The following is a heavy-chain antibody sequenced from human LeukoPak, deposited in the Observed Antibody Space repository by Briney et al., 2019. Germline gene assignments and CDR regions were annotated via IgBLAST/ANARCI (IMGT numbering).Heavy chain of an antibody. CDR2: IWANGINT. Sequence: GGSLRLSCAASGFSLSSCGMHWLRQAPGKGLEWVAVIWANGINTYYADSVKGRFTFSRDNSKSTLYLQMNSLRAEDTAVYYCARERGPYDAFDVWGQGTLVTVSS. CDR3: ARERGPYDAFDV. J-gene: IGHJ3*01. CDR1: GFSLSSCG. V-gene: IGHV3-33*01. D-gene: IGHD3-10*01.